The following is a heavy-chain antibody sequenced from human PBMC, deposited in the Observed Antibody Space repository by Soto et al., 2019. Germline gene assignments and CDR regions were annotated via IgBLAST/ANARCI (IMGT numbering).Heavy chain of an antibody. J-gene: IGHJ4*02. Sequence: ASVKVSCKASGYTFTAYFVHWVRQAPGQGLEWMGWINPNSGGPNYAPNFQGRVTMTRDTSISTAYMELSRLTSDATAVYYCARTNGIGNDYWGQGTLVTVS. CDR1: GYTFTAYF. CDR2: INPNSGGP. CDR3: ARTNGIGNDY. V-gene: IGHV1-2*02.